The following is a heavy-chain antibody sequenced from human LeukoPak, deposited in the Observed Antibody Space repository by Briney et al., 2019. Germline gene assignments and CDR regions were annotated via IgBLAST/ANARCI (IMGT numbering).Heavy chain of an antibody. CDR2: IYPGDSDT. D-gene: IGHD3-22*01. Sequence: GASLQISCKGSGYSFTNYWIGWVRQMPGKGLEWVGIIYPGDSDTRYSPSFQGQVTISADKSISTAYLQWSSLKASDTAMYYCARHSYYDTSGYSGAFDIWGQGTMVTVSS. CDR3: ARHSYYDTSGYSGAFDI. J-gene: IGHJ3*02. V-gene: IGHV5-51*01. CDR1: GYSFTNYW.